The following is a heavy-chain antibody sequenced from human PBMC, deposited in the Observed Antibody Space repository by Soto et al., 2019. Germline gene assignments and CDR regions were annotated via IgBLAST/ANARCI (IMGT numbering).Heavy chain of an antibody. CDR2: IWYDGSNK. CDR3: ARVRGVTPKRSIELRLRYYMDV. V-gene: IGHV3-33*01. Sequence: GGSLRLSCAASGFTFSSYGMHWVRQAPGKGLEWVAVIWYDGSNKYYADSVKGRFTISRDNSKNTLYLQMNSLRAEDTAVYYCARVRGVTPKRSIELRLRYYMDVWGKGTTVTVSS. CDR1: GFTFSSYG. D-gene: IGHD3-10*01. J-gene: IGHJ6*03.